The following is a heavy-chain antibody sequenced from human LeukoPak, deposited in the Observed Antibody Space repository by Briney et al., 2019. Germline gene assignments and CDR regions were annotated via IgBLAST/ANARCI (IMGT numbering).Heavy chain of an antibody. CDR2: IDWDDDE. J-gene: IGHJ4*01. V-gene: IGHV2-70*04. CDR1: GLSVSSSGTR. Sequence: SGPALVKPTQTLTLTCTLSGLSVSSSGTRVSWIRQPPGKALEWLARIDWDDDEFYTTSLKSRLTISKDTSKNQVVLTMTNMDPVDTATYYCARIAGCYDSSEPFDYWGHGTLVTVAS. CDR3: ARIAGCYDSSEPFDY. D-gene: IGHD3-22*01.